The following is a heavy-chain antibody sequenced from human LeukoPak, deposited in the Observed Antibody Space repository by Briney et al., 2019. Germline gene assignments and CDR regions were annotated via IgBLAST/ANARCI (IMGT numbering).Heavy chain of an antibody. Sequence: GGSLRLTCAASGFIFSNYGMRWVRQAPGKGREGGSVIVSSGGRTYYADSVKGRFTISRDNSKNTLYLQMNSLRAEDTAVYYCAKDLVFGVVIHLGHCGQGTLVTVSS. CDR1: GFIFSNYG. CDR3: AKDLVFGVVIHLGH. CDR2: IVSSGGRT. V-gene: IGHV3-23*01. J-gene: IGHJ4*02. D-gene: IGHD3-3*01.